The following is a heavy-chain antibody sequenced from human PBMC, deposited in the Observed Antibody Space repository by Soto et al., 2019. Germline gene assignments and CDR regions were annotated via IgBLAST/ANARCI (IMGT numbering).Heavy chain of an antibody. CDR3: ARGGSGNFDS. CDR2: IHSDGSAT. V-gene: IGHV3-74*03. J-gene: IGHJ4*02. CDR1: GFTFSGYW. Sequence: EVQLVESGGGLVQPGGSLRLSCAAYGFTFSGYWMHWVRQAPGKGLVWVSRIHSDGSATTYADSVKGRFTISRDNTKNTVYLQMNSLGAEDTAVYFCARGGSGNFDSWGRGPLVAVSS. D-gene: IGHD6-25*01.